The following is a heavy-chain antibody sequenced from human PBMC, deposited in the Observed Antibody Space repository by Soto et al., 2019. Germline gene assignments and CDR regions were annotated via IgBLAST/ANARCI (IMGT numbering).Heavy chain of an antibody. V-gene: IGHV4-61*01. CDR2: IYYSGST. D-gene: IGHD4-17*01. CDR1: GGSVSSGSYY. J-gene: IGHJ4*02. Sequence: SETLSLTCTVSGGSVSSGSYYWSWIRQPPGKGLEWIGYIYYSGSTNYNPSLKSRVTISVDTSKNQFSLKLSSVTAADTAVYYCARRYGASFGYWGQGTLVTVSS. CDR3: ARRYGASFGY.